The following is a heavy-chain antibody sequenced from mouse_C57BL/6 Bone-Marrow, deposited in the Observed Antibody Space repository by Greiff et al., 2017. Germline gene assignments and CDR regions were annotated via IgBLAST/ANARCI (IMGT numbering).Heavy chain of an antibody. D-gene: IGHD4-1*01. CDR2: IDPSDSYT. J-gene: IGHJ2*01. CDR3: NWGYFDD. CDR1: GYTFTSYW. Sequence: VQLQQPGAELVMPGASVKLSCKASGYTFTSYWMHWVKQRPGQGLEWIGEIDPSDSYTNYNQKFKGKSTLTVDKSSSTAYMQLSSLTSAETAVYFWNWGYFDDWGQGTTLTVSS. V-gene: IGHV1-69*01.